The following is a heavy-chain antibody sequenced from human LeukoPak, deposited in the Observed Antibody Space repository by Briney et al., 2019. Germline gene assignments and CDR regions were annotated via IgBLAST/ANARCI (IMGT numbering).Heavy chain of an antibody. J-gene: IGHJ4*02. CDR1: GFTFSSLA. CDR3: AKDYYDSSGYSNPYFDY. CDR2: ISGGGGST. D-gene: IGHD3-22*01. V-gene: IGHV3-23*01. Sequence: GGSLRLSCAASGFTFSSLAMTWVRQAPGKGLEWVSGISGGGGSTYYADSVKGRFTISRDNSKNTLCLQMNSLRAEGTAVYYCAKDYYDSSGYSNPYFDYWGQGTLVTVSS.